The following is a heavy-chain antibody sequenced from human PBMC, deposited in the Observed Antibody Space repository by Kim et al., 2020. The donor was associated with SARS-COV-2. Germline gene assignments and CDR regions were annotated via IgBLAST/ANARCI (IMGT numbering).Heavy chain of an antibody. CDR3: ARESSRRADY. V-gene: IGHV3-23*01. J-gene: IGHJ4*02. D-gene: IGHD2-2*01. CDR1: GFSFSTYD. Sequence: GGSLRLSCAASGFSFSTYDMSWVRQAPEKGLEWVSAITGRDGSTFYADSVKGRFIISRDNSRSTLFLQLNSLRAEDTALYYCARESSRRADYWGQGTLVT. CDR2: ITGRDGST.